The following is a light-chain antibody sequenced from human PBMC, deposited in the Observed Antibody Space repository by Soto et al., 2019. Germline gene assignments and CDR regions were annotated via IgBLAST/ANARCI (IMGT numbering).Light chain of an antibody. J-gene: IGKJ1*01. CDR3: QQYDTYPWT. Sequence: DIQMTQSPSTLSTSVGDRVTITCRASLSISTWLAWYQQKPGKPPKLLIYKASTLESGVPARFSGSGSGSEFTLTITSLQPDDFATYYCQQYDTYPWTFGQGTKVDIK. V-gene: IGKV1-5*03. CDR1: LSISTW. CDR2: KAS.